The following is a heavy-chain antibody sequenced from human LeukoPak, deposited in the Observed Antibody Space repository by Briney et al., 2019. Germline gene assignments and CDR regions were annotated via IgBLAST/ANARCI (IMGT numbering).Heavy chain of an antibody. CDR3: ARLAVAGTMVFDY. Sequence: PSETLSLTCAVYGGSFSGYYWSWIRQPPGKGLEWIGEINHSGSTNYNPSLKSRVTMSVDTSKNQFSLKLSSVTAADTAVYYCARLAVAGTMVFDYWGQGTLVTVSS. V-gene: IGHV4-34*01. CDR1: GGSFSGYY. J-gene: IGHJ4*02. CDR2: INHSGST. D-gene: IGHD6-19*01.